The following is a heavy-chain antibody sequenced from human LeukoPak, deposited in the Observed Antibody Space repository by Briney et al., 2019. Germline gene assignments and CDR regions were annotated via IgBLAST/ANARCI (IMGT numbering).Heavy chain of an antibody. V-gene: IGHV5-10-1*01. D-gene: IGHD3-22*01. J-gene: IGHJ4*02. CDR2: IDPSDSYT. Sequence: GESLKISCKGSGYSFTSYWISWVRQMPGKGLEWMGRIDPSDSYTNYSPSLQGHVTISADNSISTAYLQWSSLKASDTAMYYCARHVNDYYDSSGYYYDLDYWGQGTLVTVSS. CDR3: ARHVNDYYDSSGYYYDLDY. CDR1: GYSFTSYW.